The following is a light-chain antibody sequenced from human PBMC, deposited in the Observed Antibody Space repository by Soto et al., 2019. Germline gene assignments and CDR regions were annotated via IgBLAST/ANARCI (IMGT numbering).Light chain of an antibody. CDR3: AAWDDSLRGVV. CDR2: RND. Sequence: QSVLTQPPSASGTPGQRVTISCSGSISNLGSNFVFWYQQLPGAAPKLLISRNDQRPSGVPDRFSGSKSGTSASLAISGLRSEDEADYHCAAWDDSLRGVVFVGGTLLTVL. CDR1: ISNLGSNF. V-gene: IGLV1-47*01. J-gene: IGLJ3*02.